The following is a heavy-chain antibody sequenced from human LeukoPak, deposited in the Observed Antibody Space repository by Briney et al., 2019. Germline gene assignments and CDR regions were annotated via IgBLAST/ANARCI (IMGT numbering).Heavy chain of an antibody. CDR1: GYTFTSYG. D-gene: IGHD2-2*01. CDR3: ARAVRYCSSTSCYPSRWFDP. V-gene: IGHV1-18*01. CDR2: ISAYNGNT. Sequence: ASVKVSCKASGYTFTSYGISWVRQAPGQGLEWMGWISAYNGNTNYAQKLQGRGTMTTDTSTSTAYMELRSLRSDDTAVYYCARAVRYCSSTSCYPSRWFDPWGQGTLVTVSS. J-gene: IGHJ5*02.